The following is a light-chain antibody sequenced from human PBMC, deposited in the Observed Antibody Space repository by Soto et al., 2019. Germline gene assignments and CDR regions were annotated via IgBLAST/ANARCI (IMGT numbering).Light chain of an antibody. CDR2: RAS. CDR3: QQYGTYPPP. CDR1: QTISDW. J-gene: IGKJ1*01. Sequence: DIRMTQSPSTLSASVGDRVTIACRASQTISDWLAWYQQKPGQAPKFLIYRASNLESGVPSRFSGSGSGTEFTLTISSLQPDDFATSYCQQYGTYPPPFGQGTKVEIK. V-gene: IGKV1-5*03.